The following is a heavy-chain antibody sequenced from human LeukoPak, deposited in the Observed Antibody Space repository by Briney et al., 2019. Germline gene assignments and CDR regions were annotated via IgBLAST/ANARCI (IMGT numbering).Heavy chain of an antibody. CDR1: GFTFSSYA. CDR3: ARDTIEVLRFLEWANDAFDI. CDR2: ISGSGGST. V-gene: IGHV3-23*01. J-gene: IGHJ3*02. Sequence: PGGSLRLSCAASGFTFSSYAMSWVRQAPGKGLEWVSAISGSGGSTYYADSVKGRFTISRDNSKNTLYLQMNSLRAEDTAVYYCARDTIEVLRFLEWANDAFDIWGQGTMVTVSS. D-gene: IGHD3-3*01.